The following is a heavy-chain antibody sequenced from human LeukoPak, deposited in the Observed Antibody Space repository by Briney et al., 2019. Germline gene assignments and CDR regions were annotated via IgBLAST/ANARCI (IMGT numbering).Heavy chain of an antibody. D-gene: IGHD3-10*01. CDR3: AKASDYGSGSSKY. CDR1: GFTFVSYA. Sequence: GGSLRLSCAASGFTFVSYAMSWVRQAPGKGLEWVSSISGGGERVYYADSVRGRFTISRDNSKNTLYLQMNSLRAEDTAVYYCAKASDYGSGSSKYWGQGTLVTVSS. CDR2: ISGGGERV. V-gene: IGHV3-23*01. J-gene: IGHJ4*02.